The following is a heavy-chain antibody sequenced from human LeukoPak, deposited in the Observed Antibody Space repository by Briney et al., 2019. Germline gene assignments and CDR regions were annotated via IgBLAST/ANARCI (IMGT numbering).Heavy chain of an antibody. D-gene: IGHD2-15*01. J-gene: IGHJ4*02. V-gene: IGHV3-7*01. CDR1: GFTFSGYW. Sequence: PGGSLRLSCAASGFTFSGYWMSWVRQAPGKGLEWVANIKQDGSEKYYVDSVKGRFTISRDNAKNSVYLQMNSLRAEDTAVYYCARDKVVGATYLDYWGQGTLVTASS. CDR2: IKQDGSEK. CDR3: ARDKVVGATYLDY.